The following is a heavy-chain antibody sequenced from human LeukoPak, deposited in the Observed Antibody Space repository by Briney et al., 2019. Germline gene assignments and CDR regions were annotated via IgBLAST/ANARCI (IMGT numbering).Heavy chain of an antibody. V-gene: IGHV3-48*03. CDR1: GFTFSSYE. CDR3: ARSMTIQVWPHMDV. CDR2: ISRSGSTI. J-gene: IGHJ6*03. D-gene: IGHD5-18*01. Sequence: GGSLRLSCAASGFTFSSYEMNWVRQAPGRGLEWVSYISRSGSTIYYADSVKGRFTISRDNAKNSLYLQINSLRAGDTAVYYCARSMTIQVWPHMDVWGKGTTVTVSS.